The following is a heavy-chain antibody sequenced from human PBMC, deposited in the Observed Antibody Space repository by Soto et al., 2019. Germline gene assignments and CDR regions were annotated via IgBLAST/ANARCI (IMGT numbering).Heavy chain of an antibody. CDR2: IYWDDDK. Sequence: QITLKESGPTLVKPTQTLTLTCTFSGFSLSTSGVGVGWIRQPPGKALEWLALIYWDDDKRYSPSLKSRLTITKDTSKNQVALTMTNMDPVDTATYYCAPLTVTTPLNYWGQGTLVTVSS. V-gene: IGHV2-5*02. D-gene: IGHD4-17*01. CDR3: APLTVTTPLNY. J-gene: IGHJ4*02. CDR1: GFSLSTSGVG.